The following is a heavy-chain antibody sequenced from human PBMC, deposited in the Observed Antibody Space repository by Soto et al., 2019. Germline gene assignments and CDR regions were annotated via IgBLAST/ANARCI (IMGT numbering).Heavy chain of an antibody. J-gene: IGHJ4*02. D-gene: IGHD3-10*01. CDR3: AADRRLLWFGELLGSEYYFDY. V-gene: IGHV4-30-4*01. Sequence: SETLSLTCTVSGESINTPHYYWSWVRQPPGKGLEWIGYIYYSGNTNYNPSLKSRVTISVDTSKNQFSLKLSSVTAADTAVYYCAADRRLLWFGELLGSEYYFDYWGQGTLVTVSS. CDR1: GESINTPHYY. CDR2: IYYSGNT.